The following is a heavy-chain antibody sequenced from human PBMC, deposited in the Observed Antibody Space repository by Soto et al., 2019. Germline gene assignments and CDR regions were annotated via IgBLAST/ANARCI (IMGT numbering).Heavy chain of an antibody. CDR1: GYSFTSYW. D-gene: IGHD2-2*02. CDR3: ARHDVVVPAAIAPNLYGMDV. CDR2: IDPSDSYT. J-gene: IGHJ6*02. V-gene: IGHV5-10-1*01. Sequence: GESLKISCKGSGYSFTSYWISWVRQMPGKGLEWMGRIDPSDSYTNYSPSFQGHVTISADKSISTAYLQWSSLKASDTAMYYCARHDVVVPAAIAPNLYGMDVWGQGTTVTVSS.